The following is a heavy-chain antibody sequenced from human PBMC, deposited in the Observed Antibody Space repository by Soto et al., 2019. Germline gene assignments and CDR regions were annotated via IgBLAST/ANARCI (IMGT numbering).Heavy chain of an antibody. J-gene: IGHJ3*02. D-gene: IGHD3-22*01. CDR2: IGTAGDT. CDR1: GFTFSNYD. V-gene: IGHV3-13*04. Sequence: GGSLRLSCEASGFTFSNYDMHWVRQATGKGLEWVSAIGTAGDTDYPGSVKGRFTISRENAKKSLFLQMNSLRAGDTAVYYCVRGGSDYYDSSGYYYVGAFDIWGQGTMVTVSS. CDR3: VRGGSDYYDSSGYYYVGAFDI.